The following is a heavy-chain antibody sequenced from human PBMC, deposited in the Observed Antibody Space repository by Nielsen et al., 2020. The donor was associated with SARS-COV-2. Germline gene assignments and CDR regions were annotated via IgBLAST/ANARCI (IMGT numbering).Heavy chain of an antibody. Sequence: GESLKISCAASGFTFSSYSMNWVRQAPGKGLEWVSSISSSSSYIYYADSVKGRFTISRDNAKNSLYLQMNSLRAEDTAVYYCARDLTDYYGSGSYHYFDYWGQGTLVTVSS. CDR1: GFTFSSYS. J-gene: IGHJ4*02. CDR3: ARDLTDYYGSGSYHYFDY. CDR2: ISSSSSYI. D-gene: IGHD3-10*01. V-gene: IGHV3-21*01.